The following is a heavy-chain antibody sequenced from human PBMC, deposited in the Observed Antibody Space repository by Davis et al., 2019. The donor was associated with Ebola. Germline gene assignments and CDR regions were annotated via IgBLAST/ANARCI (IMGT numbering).Heavy chain of an antibody. D-gene: IGHD3-22*01. CDR2: IYHSGST. CDR1: GGSISSSNW. J-gene: IGHJ4*02. V-gene: IGHV4-4*02. CDR3: ARDRGYYYDSSGYRYYFDY. Sequence: SETLSLTCAVSGGSISSSNWWSWVRQPPGKGLEWIGEIYHSGSTNYNPTLNSRVTISVNKSKNQFSLKLSSVPTADTAVYYCARDRGYYYDSSGYRYYFDYWGQGTPVTVSS.